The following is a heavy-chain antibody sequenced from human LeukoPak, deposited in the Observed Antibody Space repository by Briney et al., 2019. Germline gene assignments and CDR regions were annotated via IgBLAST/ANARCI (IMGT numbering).Heavy chain of an antibody. D-gene: IGHD3-10*01. CDR3: ARDRVWFGESYYYMDV. J-gene: IGHJ6*03. Sequence: ASVKVSCKASGYTLTSYYMHWVRQAPGQRLESMGIINPSGGSTSYAQKFQGRVTMTRDTSTSTVYMELSSLRSEDSAVYYCARDRVWFGESYYYMDVWGKGTTVTISS. V-gene: IGHV1-46*01. CDR2: INPSGGST. CDR1: GYTLTSYY.